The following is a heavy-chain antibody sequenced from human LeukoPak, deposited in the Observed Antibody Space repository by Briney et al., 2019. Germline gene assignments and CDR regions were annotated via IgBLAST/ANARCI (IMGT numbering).Heavy chain of an antibody. CDR2: ISSSSSTI. V-gene: IGHV3-48*01. J-gene: IGHJ4*02. CDR1: GFTFSSYS. D-gene: IGHD3-22*01. Sequence: GGSLRLSCAASGFTFSSYSMNWVRQAPGKGLEWVSYISSSSSTIYYADSVKGRFTISRDNAKNSLYLQMNSLRAEDTAVYYCARASQYYYDSSGLGIYWGQGTLVTVSS. CDR3: ARASQYYYDSSGLGIY.